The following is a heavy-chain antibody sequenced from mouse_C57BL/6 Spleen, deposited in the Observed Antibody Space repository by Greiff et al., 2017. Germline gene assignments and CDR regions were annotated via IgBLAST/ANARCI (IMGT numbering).Heavy chain of an antibody. D-gene: IGHD2-2*01. J-gene: IGHJ3*01. Sequence: EVHLVESGGGLVQPGGSLKLSCAASGFTFSDYGMAWVRQAPRKGPEWVAFISNLAYSIYYADTVTGRFTISRENAKNTLYLEMSSLRSEDTAMYYCARHGYDAWFAYWGQGTLVTVSA. CDR1: GFTFSDYG. CDR2: ISNLAYSI. V-gene: IGHV5-15*01. CDR3: ARHGYDAWFAY.